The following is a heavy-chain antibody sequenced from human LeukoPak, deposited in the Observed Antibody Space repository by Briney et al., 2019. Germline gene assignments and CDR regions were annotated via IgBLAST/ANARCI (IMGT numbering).Heavy chain of an antibody. Sequence: GGSLRLSCAASGFTFGSYEMNWVRQAPGKGLEWVSYISSSGSTIYYADSVKGRFTISRDNAKNSLYLQMNSLRAEDTAVYYCAREVSSRRAAYFDYWGQGTLVTVSS. J-gene: IGHJ4*02. V-gene: IGHV3-48*03. CDR2: ISSSGSTI. CDR1: GFTFGSYE. D-gene: IGHD5/OR15-5a*01. CDR3: AREVSSRRAAYFDY.